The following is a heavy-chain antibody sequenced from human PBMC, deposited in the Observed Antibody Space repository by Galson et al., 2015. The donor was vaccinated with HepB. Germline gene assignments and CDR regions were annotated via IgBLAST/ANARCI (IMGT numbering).Heavy chain of an antibody. CDR2: IYPGDSDT. CDR3: ARHRVQLERGRWFDP. V-gene: IGHV5-51*01. J-gene: IGHJ5*02. D-gene: IGHD1-1*01. Sequence: QSGAEVKKPGESLKISCKGSGYSFTSYWIGWVRQMPGKGLEWMGIIYPGDSDTRYSPTFQGQVTISADKSISTSYLQWSSLKASDTAMYYCARHRVQLERGRWFDPWGQGTLVTVSS. CDR1: GYSFTSYW.